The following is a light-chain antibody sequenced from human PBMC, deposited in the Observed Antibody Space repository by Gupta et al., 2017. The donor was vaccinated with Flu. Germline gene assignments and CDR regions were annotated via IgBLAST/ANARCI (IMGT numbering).Light chain of an antibody. CDR1: SRGFGGNNY. V-gene: IGLV2-14*03. Sequence: SRGFGGNNYVSYYHKYPGNAPNLMIYDVSDRPSGVSDRFAGSKSGKTAYLTISGLQAEDVADYYCSSYTSIGTYVFGTGTKVT. CDR2: DVS. CDR3: SSYTSIGTYV. J-gene: IGLJ1*01.